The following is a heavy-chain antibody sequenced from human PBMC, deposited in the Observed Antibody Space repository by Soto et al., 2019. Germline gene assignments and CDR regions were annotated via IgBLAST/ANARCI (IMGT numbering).Heavy chain of an antibody. CDR1: GFTFDSYW. D-gene: IGHD2-21*01. CDR3: ATSIGAVVISPYFFDY. J-gene: IGHJ4*02. Sequence: EVRLEESGGGLVQPGGSLRLSCAASGFTFDSYWMYWVRQAPGKGLVWVLRVNSDGSITTYPASVQGLFTISRDNAKNTLSLQMNSLRVEDTAVYYCATSIGAVVISPYFFDYWGQGALVTVSS. CDR2: VNSDGSIT. V-gene: IGHV3-74*01.